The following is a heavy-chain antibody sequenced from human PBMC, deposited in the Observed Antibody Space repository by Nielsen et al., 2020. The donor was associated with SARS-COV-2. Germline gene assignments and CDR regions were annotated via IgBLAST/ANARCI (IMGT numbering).Heavy chain of an antibody. D-gene: IGHD2-2*02. CDR3: ATFPIRSTGPPLN. Sequence: SVKVSCKASGGTFSSYAISWVRQAPGQGLEWMGGIIPIFGTANYAQKFQGRVTMTEDTSTDTAYMELSSLRSEDTAVYYCATFPIRSTGPPLNWGQGTLVTVSS. J-gene: IGHJ4*02. V-gene: IGHV1-69*06. CDR2: IIPIFGTA. CDR1: GGTFSSYA.